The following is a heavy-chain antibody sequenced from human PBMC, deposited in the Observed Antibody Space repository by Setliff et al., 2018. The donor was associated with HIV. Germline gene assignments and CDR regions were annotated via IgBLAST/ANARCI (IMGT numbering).Heavy chain of an antibody. J-gene: IGHJ6*03. CDR3: ARRGGSGSYWDDYYYYYMDV. CDR1: GGSISSYY. V-gene: IGHV4-59*08. D-gene: IGHD3-10*01. CDR2: IYYSGST. Sequence: PSETLSLTCTVSGGSISSYYWSWIRQPPGKGLEWIGYIYYSGSTNYNPSLKSRVTISVDTSKNQFSLKLSSVTAADTAVYYCARRGGSGSYWDDYYYYYMDVWGKGTTVTVSS.